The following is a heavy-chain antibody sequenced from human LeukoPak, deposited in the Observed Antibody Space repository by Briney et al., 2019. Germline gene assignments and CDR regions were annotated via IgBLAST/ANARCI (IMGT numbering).Heavy chain of an antibody. CDR2: ISAYNGNT. D-gene: IGHD4-17*01. CDR1: GYTFTSYG. Sequence: ASVKVSCKSSGYTFTSYGISWVRQGPGQGLERMGWISAYNGNTNYAQKLQGRVTITADKSTTTAYMEVSSLTSADTAVYYCARTTVTTDGMDVWGQGTTVIVSS. J-gene: IGHJ6*02. V-gene: IGHV1-18*01. CDR3: ARTTVTTDGMDV.